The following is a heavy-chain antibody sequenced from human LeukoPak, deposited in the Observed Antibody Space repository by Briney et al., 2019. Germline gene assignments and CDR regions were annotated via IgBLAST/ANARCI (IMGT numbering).Heavy chain of an antibody. D-gene: IGHD3-9*01. CDR2: IYYSGST. CDR3: ARAHDILTGYTAADTSMDV. CDR1: GGSISSYY. V-gene: IGHV4-59*01. Sequence: PSETLSLTCTVSGGSISSYYWSWIRQPPGKGLEWIGYIYYSGSTNYNPSLKSRVTISVDTSKNQFSLKLSSVTAADTAVYYCARAHDILTGYTAADTSMDVWGQGTTVTVSS. J-gene: IGHJ6*02.